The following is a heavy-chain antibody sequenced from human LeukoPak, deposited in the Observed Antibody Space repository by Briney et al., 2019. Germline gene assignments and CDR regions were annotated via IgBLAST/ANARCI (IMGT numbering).Heavy chain of an antibody. V-gene: IGHV3-21*01. D-gene: IGHD6-13*01. CDR3: ARARWEAGKLSVTGANWFDP. CDR2: IISSISEI. CDR1: GFTSFSYM. Sequence: GGSLRLSRAPSGFTSFSYMMICVRPAPGGRRGWGSSIISSISEIYSPESVKGRVTISRDNAKNSLYLQMNSLRAEDTAVYYCARARWEAGKLSVTGANWFDPWGQGTLVTVSS. J-gene: IGHJ5*02.